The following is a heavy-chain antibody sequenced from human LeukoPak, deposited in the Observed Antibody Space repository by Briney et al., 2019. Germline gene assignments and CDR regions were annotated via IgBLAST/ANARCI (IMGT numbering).Heavy chain of an antibody. CDR3: ARSAGVRNELDY. J-gene: IGHJ4*02. V-gene: IGHV3-64*01. CDR2: ISSNGGST. CDR1: GFTFSSYA. D-gene: IGHD1-1*01. Sequence: GGSLRLSCAASGFTFSSYAMHWVRQAPGKGLEYASAISSNGGSTYYANSVKGRFTISRDNSKNTLYLQMGSLRAEDMAVYYCARSAGVRNELDYWGQGTLVTVSS.